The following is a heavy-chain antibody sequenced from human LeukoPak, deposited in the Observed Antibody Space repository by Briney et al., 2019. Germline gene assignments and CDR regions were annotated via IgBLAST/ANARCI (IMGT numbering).Heavy chain of an antibody. D-gene: IGHD2-8*01. CDR1: GFTFSHYA. Sequence: PGGSLRLSCAASGFTFSHYAMSWLRQAPGKGLEWVANIKHDGSETNYVDSVKGRFSISRDNAKNSLHLQMNSLRVEDTAVYYCAENGCPHGMDVWGLGTTVTVSS. V-gene: IGHV3-7*02. J-gene: IGHJ6*02. CDR2: IKHDGSET. CDR3: AENGCPHGMDV.